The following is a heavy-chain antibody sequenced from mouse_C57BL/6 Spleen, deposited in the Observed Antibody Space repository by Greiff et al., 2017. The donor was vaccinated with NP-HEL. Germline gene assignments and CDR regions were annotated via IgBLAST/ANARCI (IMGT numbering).Heavy chain of an antibody. V-gene: IGHV1-82*01. CDR2: IYPGDGDT. D-gene: IGHD1-1*01. CDR3: ARSFYGSSSSWFAY. CDR1: GYAFSSSW. J-gene: IGHJ3*01. Sequence: VQVVESGPELVKPGASVKISCKASGYAFSSSWMNWVKQRPGKGLEWIGRIYPGDGDTNYNGKFKGKATLTADKSSSTAYMQLSSLTSEDSAVYFCARSFYGSSSSWFAYWGQGTLVTVSA.